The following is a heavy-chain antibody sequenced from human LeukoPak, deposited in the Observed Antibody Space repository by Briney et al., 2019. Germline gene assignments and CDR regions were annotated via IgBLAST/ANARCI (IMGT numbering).Heavy chain of an antibody. J-gene: IGHJ4*02. V-gene: IGHV4-59*01. CDR2: IYYSGST. CDR1: GGSISSYY. CDR3: ARGGHDYGGNIDY. Sequence: SETLSLTCTVSGGSISSYYWSWIRQPPGKGLEWIGYIYYSGSTNYNPSLKSRVTISVDTSKNQFSLKLSSVTAADTAVYYCARGGHDYGGNIDYWGQGTLVTVSS. D-gene: IGHD4-23*01.